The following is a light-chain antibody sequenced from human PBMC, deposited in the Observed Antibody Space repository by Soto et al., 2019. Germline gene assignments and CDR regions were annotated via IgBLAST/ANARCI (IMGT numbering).Light chain of an antibody. CDR1: QSVTSN. CDR3: QQRSHWPRT. J-gene: IGKJ1*01. CDR2: DAS. V-gene: IGKV3-11*01. Sequence: EIVLTQSPATLSLSPGERATLSCSASQSVTSNLAWYQQRPGQAPRLLIYDASTRATGIPARFSGSGSGTDFSLTISSLEPEDFAVYYCQQRSHWPRTFGQGTKVDIK.